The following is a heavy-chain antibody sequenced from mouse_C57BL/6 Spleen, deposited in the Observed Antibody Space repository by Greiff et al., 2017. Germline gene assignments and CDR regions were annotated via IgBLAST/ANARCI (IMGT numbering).Heavy chain of an antibody. J-gene: IGHJ2*01. Sequence: VQLQQPGAELVMPGASVKLSCKASGYAFSSSWMNWVKQRPGKGLEWIGRIYPGDGDTNYNGKFKGKATLTADKSSSTAYMQLSSLTSEDSAVYFCAREGLLPGDYWGQGTTLSVSS. D-gene: IGHD1-1*01. CDR2: IYPGDGDT. V-gene: IGHV1-82*01. CDR3: AREGLLPGDY. CDR1: GYAFSSSW.